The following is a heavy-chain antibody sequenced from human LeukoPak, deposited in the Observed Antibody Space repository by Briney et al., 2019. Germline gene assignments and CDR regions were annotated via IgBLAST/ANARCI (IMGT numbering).Heavy chain of an antibody. D-gene: IGHD2-15*01. Sequence: SQTLSLTCAVSGGSISSGSCYWSWIRQPAGKGLEWIGRIYTSGSTNYNPSLKSRVTISVDTSKNQFSLKLSSVTAADTAVYYCAGVRGSLNWFDPWGQGTLVTVSS. CDR1: GGSISSGSCY. J-gene: IGHJ5*02. V-gene: IGHV4-61*02. CDR2: IYTSGST. CDR3: AGVRGSLNWFDP.